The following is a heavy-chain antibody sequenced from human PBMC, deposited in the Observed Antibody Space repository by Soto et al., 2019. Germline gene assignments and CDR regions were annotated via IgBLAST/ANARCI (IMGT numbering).Heavy chain of an antibody. V-gene: IGHV1-69*02. CDR2: IFPLTDIP. Sequence: QVQLVQSGTEVKKPGSSVKVSCKASGGTFRNYPINWVRQAPGQGLEWMGSIFPLTDIPDYAQNFQARLTSSADKSTSTAYMELSSMTYDDTAMYFCARGPLVVLNYFESWGQGTLVTVSS. CDR1: GGTFRNYP. J-gene: IGHJ4*02. CDR3: ARGPLVVLNYFES.